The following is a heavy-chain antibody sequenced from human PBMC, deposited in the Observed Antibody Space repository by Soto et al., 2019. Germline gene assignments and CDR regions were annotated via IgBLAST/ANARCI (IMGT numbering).Heavy chain of an antibody. CDR2: ISYDENNK. CDR3: ARSTTWAPYYYYYALDV. V-gene: IGHV3-30*03. CDR1: GFIFSSYG. Sequence: QVQLVESGGGVVQPGRSLRLSCAASGFIFSSYGMHWVRQAPGKGLEWVAVISYDENNKHYADSVKGRFTISRDNSKNTLYLQMNSLRVEDTAVYYCARSTTWAPYYYYYALDVWGQGTTVTVSS. D-gene: IGHD1-1*01. J-gene: IGHJ6*02.